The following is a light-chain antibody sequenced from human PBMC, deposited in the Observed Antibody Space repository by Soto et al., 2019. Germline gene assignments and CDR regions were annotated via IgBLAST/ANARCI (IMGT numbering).Light chain of an antibody. J-gene: IGKJ2*01. Sequence: DIQMTQSPSSLSASVGYRVTITCRASQSISSYLNWYQQKPGKSPKLLIYAASSLQSGVPSRFSGSGSGTDFTLTISSLQPDDFATYYCQQSYSIPYTFGQGTKVDSK. CDR2: AAS. CDR3: QQSYSIPYT. V-gene: IGKV1-39*01. CDR1: QSISSY.